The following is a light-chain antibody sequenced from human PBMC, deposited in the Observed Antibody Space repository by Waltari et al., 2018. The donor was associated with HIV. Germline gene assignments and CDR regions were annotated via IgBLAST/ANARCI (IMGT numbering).Light chain of an antibody. V-gene: IGLV2-14*01. Sequence: QSALTQPASVSGSPGQSITISCTGPSSDVGGYRYVSWYQQPPGKAPKLMIYEVSNRPSGVSNRFSGSKSGNTASLTISGLQAEDEADYYCSSYTTSSSLLFGGGTKLTVL. CDR1: SSDVGGYRY. CDR2: EVS. J-gene: IGLJ2*01. CDR3: SSYTTSSSLL.